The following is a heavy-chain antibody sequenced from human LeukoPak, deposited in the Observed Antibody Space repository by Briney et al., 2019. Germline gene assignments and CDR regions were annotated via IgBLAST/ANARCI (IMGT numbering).Heavy chain of an antibody. D-gene: IGHD2-2*01. V-gene: IGHV3-33*01. CDR1: GFIFSNYG. J-gene: IGHJ4*02. Sequence: GRSLRLSCAASGFIFSNYGVHWVRQAPGKGLEWVAVIWYDGSNKYYADSVKGRFTISRDNSKNTLYLRMNSLRAEDTAVYYCARGLFVVVPAAIVSDFDYWGQGALVTVSS. CDR2: IWYDGSNK. CDR3: ARGLFVVVPAAIVSDFDY.